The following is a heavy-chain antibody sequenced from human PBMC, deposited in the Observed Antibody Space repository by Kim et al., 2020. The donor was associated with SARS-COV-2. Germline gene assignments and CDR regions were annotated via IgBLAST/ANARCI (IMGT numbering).Heavy chain of an antibody. CDR3: ARGGKDRLTWFDS. Sequence: ADSVKGRFTVSKDNAKNSFYLQMTTLRADDTAVYYCARGGKDRLTWFDSWGQGTLVTVSS. V-gene: IGHV3-11*01. J-gene: IGHJ5*01.